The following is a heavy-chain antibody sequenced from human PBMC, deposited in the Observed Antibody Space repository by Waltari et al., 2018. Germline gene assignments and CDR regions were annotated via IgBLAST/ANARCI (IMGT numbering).Heavy chain of an antibody. V-gene: IGHV3-33*01. CDR1: GFTFTSFG. Sequence: QVQLLESGGGVVQPGRSLRLSCEASGFTFTSFGIHWVRQAPGKGVEWVASTWNDGTNREYADSVKGRFTISRDNSKNTVYLQMDALRVEDTAVYFCARDNHLYRAPTGPFDQWGRGTPVTVSS. J-gene: IGHJ5*02. D-gene: IGHD1-1*01. CDR3: ARDNHLYRAPTGPFDQ. CDR2: TWNDGTNR.